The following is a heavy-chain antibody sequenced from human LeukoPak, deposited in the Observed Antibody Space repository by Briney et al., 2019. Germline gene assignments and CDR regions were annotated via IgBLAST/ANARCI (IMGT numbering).Heavy chain of an antibody. CDR3: ASTYYYDSSGYYYFFEFDY. V-gene: IGHV1-69*06. J-gene: IGHJ4*02. D-gene: IGHD3-22*01. CDR2: IIPIFGTA. Sequence: ASVKVSCKASGGTFSSYAISWVRQAPGQGLEWMGGIIPIFGTANYAQKFQGRVTITADKSTSTAYMELSSLRSEDTAVYYCASTYYYDSSGYYYFFEFDYWGQGTLVTVSS. CDR1: GGTFSSYA.